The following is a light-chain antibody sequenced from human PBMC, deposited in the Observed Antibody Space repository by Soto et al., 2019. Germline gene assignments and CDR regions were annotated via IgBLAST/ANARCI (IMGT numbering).Light chain of an antibody. J-gene: IGKJ4*01. Sequence: DIQMAQSPSSLSASVGDRVTITCRTSQSINTYLNWYQQKPGKAPKLLIYAASTLQSGVPSRFSGSGSGTDFTLTISSLQPEDFAIYYCQQTNSFPRTFGGGTKVEIK. CDR1: QSINTY. CDR2: AAS. CDR3: QQTNSFPRT. V-gene: IGKV1-39*01.